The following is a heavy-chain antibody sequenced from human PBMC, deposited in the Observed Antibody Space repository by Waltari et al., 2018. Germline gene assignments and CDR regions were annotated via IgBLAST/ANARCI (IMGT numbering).Heavy chain of an antibody. D-gene: IGHD6-19*01. CDR1: GFTFSSYW. J-gene: IGHJ4*02. Sequence: EVQLVESGGGLVQPGGSLRLSCAASGFTFSSYWMHWVRQAPGKGLVWGSRINSDGSSTSYADSVKGRFTISRDNAKNTLYLQMNSLRAEDTAVYYCARGAQWLVHSLDYWGQGTLVTVSS. CDR2: INSDGSST. V-gene: IGHV3-74*01. CDR3: ARGAQWLVHSLDY.